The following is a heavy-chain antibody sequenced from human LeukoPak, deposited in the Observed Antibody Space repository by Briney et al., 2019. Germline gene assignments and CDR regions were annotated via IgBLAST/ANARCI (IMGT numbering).Heavy chain of an antibody. D-gene: IGHD2/OR15-2a*01. V-gene: IGHV3-23*01. CDR3: AKGAEYLDY. CDR1: GFTFSNYA. Sequence: GGSLRLSCAAAGFTFSNYAMSGVRQAPGKGLEWVSGISTSGGGTYYADSVKGRFTISRDNSKNTLYLQMNSLRAEDTAVYYCAKGAEYLDYWGQGTLVTVSS. CDR2: ISTSGGGT. J-gene: IGHJ4*02.